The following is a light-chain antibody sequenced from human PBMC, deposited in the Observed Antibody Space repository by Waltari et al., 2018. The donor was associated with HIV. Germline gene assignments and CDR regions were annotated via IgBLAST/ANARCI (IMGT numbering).Light chain of an antibody. CDR2: DAS. CDR3: QQYDSLPFT. CDR1: QDISKY. V-gene: IGKV1-33*01. Sequence: DIQMTQSPSSLSASVGDRVTITCQASQDISKYLSWHQQKPGKAPRLLISDASNLQTGVPSRFSGSGSGTDFTFTISSLQPEDIATYFGQQYDSLPFTFGPGTKVDIK. J-gene: IGKJ3*01.